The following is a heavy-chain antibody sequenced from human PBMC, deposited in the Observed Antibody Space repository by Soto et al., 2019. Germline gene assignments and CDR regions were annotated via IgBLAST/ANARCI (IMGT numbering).Heavy chain of an antibody. D-gene: IGHD6-6*01. CDR3: ARDLRGSDSSSFDY. J-gene: IGHJ4*02. CDR1: GFPFNTYW. CDR2: INAVGSGT. Sequence: PGGSLRLSCAASGFPFNTYWMHRVRQAPGEGLVWVSRINAVGSGTTYADSVKGRFTISRDNPENSLFLQMNSLRAEDTAVYYCARDLRGSDSSSFDYWGQGTLVTVSS. V-gene: IGHV3-74*01.